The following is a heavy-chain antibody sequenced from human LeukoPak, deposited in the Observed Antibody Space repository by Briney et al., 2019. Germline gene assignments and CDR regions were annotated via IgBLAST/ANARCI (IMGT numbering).Heavy chain of an antibody. D-gene: IGHD1-7*01. CDR3: ALELTPYGMDV. CDR1: GGSISSGGYY. V-gene: IGHV4-31*03. CDR2: IYYGGST. Sequence: SETLSLTCTVSGGSISSGGYYWSWIRQHPGKGLEWIGYIYYGGSTYYNPSLKSRVTISVDTSKNQFSLKLSSVTAADTAVYYCALELTPYGMDVWGQGTTVTVSS. J-gene: IGHJ6*02.